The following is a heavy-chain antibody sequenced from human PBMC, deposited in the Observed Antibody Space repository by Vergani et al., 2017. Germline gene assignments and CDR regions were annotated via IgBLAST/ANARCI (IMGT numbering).Heavy chain of an antibody. Sequence: EVQLVESGGGLVQPGRSLRLSCAASGFTFSSYSMNWVRQAPGKGLEWVSYISSSSSTIYYADSVKGRFTISRDNSKNTLYLQMNSLRAEDTAVYYCAKRSSSWYKDFDYWGQGTLVTVSS. J-gene: IGHJ4*02. CDR1: GFTFSSYS. CDR3: AKRSSSWYKDFDY. V-gene: IGHV3-48*01. D-gene: IGHD6-13*01. CDR2: ISSSSSTI.